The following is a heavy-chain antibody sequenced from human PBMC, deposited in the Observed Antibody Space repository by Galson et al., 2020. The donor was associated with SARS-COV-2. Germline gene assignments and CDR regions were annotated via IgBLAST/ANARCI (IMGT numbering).Heavy chain of an antibody. D-gene: IGHD3-16*01. Sequence: GESLKISCAASGFTFSSYWMNWVRQAPGKGLVWVSRINSDGSSQSYADSVKGRFTISRDNAKNTLYLQMNSLRAEDTAVYYCARAGNRPYDDVWGTYYYYYYSMDVWGQGTTVTVSS. V-gene: IGHV3-74*01. CDR1: GFTFSSYW. CDR2: INSDGSSQ. CDR3: ARAGNRPYDDVWGTYYYYYYSMDV. J-gene: IGHJ6*02.